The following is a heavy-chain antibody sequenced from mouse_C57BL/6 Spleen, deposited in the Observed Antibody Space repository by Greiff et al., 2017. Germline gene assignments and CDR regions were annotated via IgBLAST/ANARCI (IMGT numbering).Heavy chain of an antibody. CDR2: VSYSGST. J-gene: IGHJ1*03. D-gene: IGHD1-1*01. CDR3: ARDDGSSPYWYFDV. V-gene: IGHV3-1*01. CDR1: GYSITSGYD. Sequence: VQLKESGPGMVKPSQSLSLTCTVTGYSITSGYDWHWIRHFPGNQLEWMGYVSYSGSTNYNPSLKSRISITHDTSKNHFFLKLNSVTTEDTATYYCARDDGSSPYWYFDVWGTGTTVTVSS.